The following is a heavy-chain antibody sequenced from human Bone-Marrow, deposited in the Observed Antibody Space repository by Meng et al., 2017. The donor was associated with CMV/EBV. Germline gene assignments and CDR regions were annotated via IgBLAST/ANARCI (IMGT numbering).Heavy chain of an antibody. J-gene: IGHJ2*01. D-gene: IGHD3-16*01. Sequence: GESLKISCAASGFTVSSNYMSRVRQAPGKGLEWVSVIYSGGSTYYADSVKGRFTISRDNSKNTLYLQMNSLRTEDTAVYYCARDYGNWYFDLWGRGTLVTVSS. CDR2: IYSGGST. V-gene: IGHV3-66*02. CDR3: ARDYGNWYFDL. CDR1: GFTVSSNY.